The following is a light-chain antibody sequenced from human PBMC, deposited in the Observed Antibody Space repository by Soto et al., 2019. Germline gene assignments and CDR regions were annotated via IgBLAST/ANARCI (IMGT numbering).Light chain of an antibody. V-gene: IGLV1-44*01. Sequence: LTQAPSASGTPGQRVTISCSGSSSNIGSNNVNWYQQVPGTAPKFLIYSNNQRPSGVPDRFSGSKSGTSASLAISGLQSEDEADYYCTAWDDSLNGMIFGGGTKLTVL. CDR3: TAWDDSLNGMI. CDR2: SNN. J-gene: IGLJ2*01. CDR1: SSNIGSNN.